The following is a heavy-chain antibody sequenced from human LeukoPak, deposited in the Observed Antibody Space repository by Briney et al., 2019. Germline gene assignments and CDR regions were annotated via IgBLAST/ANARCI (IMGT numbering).Heavy chain of an antibody. J-gene: IGHJ4*02. V-gene: IGHV3-30*18. Sequence: GRSLRLSCAASGFTFSSYGMHWVRQAPGKGLEWVAVISYDGSNKYYADSVKGRFTISRDNSKNTLYLQMNSLRAEDTAVYYCAKGLAVAGTMVGDYWRQGTLVTVSS. CDR3: AKGLAVAGTMVGDY. CDR2: ISYDGSNK. CDR1: GFTFSSYG. D-gene: IGHD6-19*01.